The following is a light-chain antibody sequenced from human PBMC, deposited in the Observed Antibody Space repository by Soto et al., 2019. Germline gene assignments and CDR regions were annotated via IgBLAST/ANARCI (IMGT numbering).Light chain of an antibody. J-gene: IGKJ4*01. CDR2: AAS. CDR1: QSIASY. V-gene: IGKV1-9*01. CDR3: QQVSGYPLN. Sequence: DIQMTQSPYSLSAFVGDRVTITCRASQSIASYLNWYQQKPGKAPKFLIYAASTLQSGVPSRFSGSASGTEFTLTISSLQPEDFATYYCQQVSGYPLNFGGGTKVDIK.